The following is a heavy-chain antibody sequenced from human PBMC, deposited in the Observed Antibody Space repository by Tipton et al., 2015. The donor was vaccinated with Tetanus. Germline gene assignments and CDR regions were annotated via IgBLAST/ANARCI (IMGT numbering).Heavy chain of an antibody. CDR3: ARHDYGDSPFDY. D-gene: IGHD4-17*01. CDR2: IYPGDSDT. CDR1: GYRITSYW. V-gene: IGHV5-51*01. J-gene: IGHJ4*02. Sequence: QLVQSGAEVKKPGESLKISCKGSGYRITSYWIGWVRQMPGKGLEWMRIIYPGDSDTRYSPSFHGQVTISADRSTSTAYLQWSSLKASDTAMYYCARHDYGDSPFDYWGQGTLVTVSS.